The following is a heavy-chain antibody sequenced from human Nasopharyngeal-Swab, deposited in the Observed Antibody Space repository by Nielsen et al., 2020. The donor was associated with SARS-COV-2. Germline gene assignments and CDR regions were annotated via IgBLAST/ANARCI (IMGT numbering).Heavy chain of an antibody. CDR1: GSSFTSYW. Sequence: GESLKISCKGSGSSFTSYWIGWVRQMPGKGLEWMGIIYPGDSDTRYSPSFQGQVTISADKSISTAYLQWSSLKASDTAMYYCARQRGIAVAGTNWFDPWGQGTLVTVSS. V-gene: IGHV5-51*01. CDR3: ARQRGIAVAGTNWFDP. D-gene: IGHD6-19*01. CDR2: IYPGDSDT. J-gene: IGHJ5*02.